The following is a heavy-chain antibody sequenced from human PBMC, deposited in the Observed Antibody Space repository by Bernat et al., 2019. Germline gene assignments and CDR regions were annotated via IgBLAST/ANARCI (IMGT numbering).Heavy chain of an antibody. CDR1: GFTVSSNY. CDR2: IKSKTDGGTT. D-gene: IGHD3-10*01. V-gene: IGHV3-15*01. J-gene: IGHJ4*02. CDR3: TTKAQRLLWFGESYDY. Sequence: EVQLVESGGGLVQPGGSLRLSCAASGFTVSSNYMSWVRQAPGKGLEWVGRIKSKTDGGTTDYAAPVKGRFTISRDDSNHTLYLQMNSLKTEDTAVYYCTTKAQRLLWFGESYDYWGQGTLVTVSS.